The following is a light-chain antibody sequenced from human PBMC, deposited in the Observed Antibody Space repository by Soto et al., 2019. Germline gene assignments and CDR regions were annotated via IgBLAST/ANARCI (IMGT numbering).Light chain of an antibody. J-gene: IGLJ1*01. Sequence: QLVLTQPASVSGSPGQSITISCTGTSNDVGTYNLVSWYQQRPGKGPTLVIFENDQRPSGVSFRFSGSESGNTASLTISGLQAEDEADYYCCSYAGSSTYVFGTGTKLTVL. CDR2: END. CDR3: CSYAGSSTYV. V-gene: IGLV2-23*01. CDR1: SNDVGTYNL.